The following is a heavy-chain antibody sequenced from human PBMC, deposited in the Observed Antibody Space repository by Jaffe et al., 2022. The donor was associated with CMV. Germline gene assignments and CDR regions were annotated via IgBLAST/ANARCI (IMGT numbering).Heavy chain of an antibody. Sequence: EVQLLESGGGLVQPGGSLRLSCAASGFTFSSYAMSWVRQAPGKGLEWVSAISGSGGSTYYADSVKGRFTISRDNSKNTLYLQMNSLRAEDTAVYYCAGAQEYYDILTGYYKSGFDYWGQGTLVTVSS. CDR1: GFTFSSYA. V-gene: IGHV3-23*01. CDR2: ISGSGGST. J-gene: IGHJ4*02. D-gene: IGHD3-9*01. CDR3: AGAQEYYDILTGYYKSGFDY.